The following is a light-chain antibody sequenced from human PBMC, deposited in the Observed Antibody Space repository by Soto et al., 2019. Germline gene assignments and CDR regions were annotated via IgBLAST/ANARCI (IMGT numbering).Light chain of an antibody. J-gene: IGLJ2*01. V-gene: IGLV2-8*01. CDR3: SSYAGYSNLV. CDR1: SSDVGDYNY. CDR2: EVN. Sequence: QSALTQPPSASGSPGQSVTISCTGTSSDVGDYNYVSWHQQHPGKAPKLMIYEVNKRPSGVPDRFSGSKSGNTASLTVSGLQAEDEADYYCSSYAGYSNLVFGGGTKLTVL.